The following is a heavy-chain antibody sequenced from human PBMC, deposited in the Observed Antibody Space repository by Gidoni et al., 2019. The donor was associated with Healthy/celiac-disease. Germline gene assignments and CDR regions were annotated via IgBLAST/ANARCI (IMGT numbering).Heavy chain of an antibody. D-gene: IGHD6-19*01. J-gene: IGHJ4*02. CDR3: AREIAVAFDY. CDR2: SEK. Sequence: SEKYYVDSVKGRFTISRDNAKNSLYLQMNSLRAEDTAVYYCAREIAVAFDYWGQGTLVTASS. V-gene: IGHV3-7*03.